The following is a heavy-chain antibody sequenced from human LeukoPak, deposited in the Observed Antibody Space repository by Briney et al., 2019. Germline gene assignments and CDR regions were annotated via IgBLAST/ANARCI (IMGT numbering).Heavy chain of an antibody. V-gene: IGHV3-23*01. CDR2: ISGSGGST. J-gene: IGHJ4*02. Sequence: PGGSLRLSCAASGFTFSSYWMHWVRQAPGKGLEWVSAISGSGGSTYYADSVKDRFTISRDNSKNTLYLQMNSMRAEDTAVYYCAKHNRYYDILTGYYEKYYFDYWSQGTLVTVSS. D-gene: IGHD3-9*01. CDR3: AKHNRYYDILTGYYEKYYFDY. CDR1: GFTFSSYW.